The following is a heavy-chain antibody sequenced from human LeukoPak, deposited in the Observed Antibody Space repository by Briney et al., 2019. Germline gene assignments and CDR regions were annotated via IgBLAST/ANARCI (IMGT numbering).Heavy chain of an antibody. D-gene: IGHD3-10*01. Sequence: PSETLSLTCTVSGGSISSGSYYWSWIRQPPGKGLEWIGSIYYSGSTYYNPSLKSRVTISVDTSKNQFSLKLSSVTAADTAVYYCARGDVLLWFGDVRNDAFDIWGQGTMVTVSS. J-gene: IGHJ3*02. CDR2: IYYSGST. CDR1: GGSISSGSYY. CDR3: ARGDVLLWFGDVRNDAFDI. V-gene: IGHV4-39*07.